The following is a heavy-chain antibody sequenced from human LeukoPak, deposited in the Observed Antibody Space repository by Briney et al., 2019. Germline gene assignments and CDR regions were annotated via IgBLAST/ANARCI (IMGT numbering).Heavy chain of an antibody. D-gene: IGHD4-11*01. V-gene: IGHV4-61*05. CDR3: ARVGYSDYGAYYGMDV. J-gene: IGHJ6*02. Sequence: SETLSLTCTVSGGSISSSSYYWGWIRQPPGKGLEWIGYIYYSGSTNYNPSLKSRVTISLDTSKNQFALRLASVTAADTAVYYCARVGYSDYGAYYGMDVWGQGTTVTVSS. CDR2: IYYSGST. CDR1: GGSISSSSYY.